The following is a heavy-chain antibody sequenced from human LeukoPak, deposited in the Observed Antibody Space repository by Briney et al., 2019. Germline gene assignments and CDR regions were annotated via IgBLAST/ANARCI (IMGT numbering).Heavy chain of an antibody. D-gene: IGHD5-12*01. V-gene: IGHV3-9*01. CDR1: GFTFDDYA. CDR2: ISWNSGSI. CDR3: AKDQNPDSGYDIDY. J-gene: IGHJ4*02. Sequence: AGGSLRLSCAASGFTFDDYAMHWVRQAPGKGLEWVSGISWNSGSIGYADSVKGRFTISRDNAKNSLYLQMHSLRADDTAVYYCAKDQNPDSGYDIDYWGQGTLVTVSS.